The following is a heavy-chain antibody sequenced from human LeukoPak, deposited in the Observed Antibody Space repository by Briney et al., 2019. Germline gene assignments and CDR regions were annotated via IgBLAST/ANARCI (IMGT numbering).Heavy chain of an antibody. V-gene: IGHV3-23*01. CDR3: AKRGVVIRVILVGFHKEAYYFDS. CDR2: ISGSGGST. J-gene: IGHJ4*02. CDR1: GFTFDDYG. D-gene: IGHD3-22*01. Sequence: GGSLRLSRAASGFTFDDYGMSWVRQAPGQGPEWVAGISGSGGSTNYADSVKGRFTISRDNPKNTLYLQMNSLTVEDTAVYFCAKRGVVIRVILVGFHKEAYYFDSWGQGTLVTVSS.